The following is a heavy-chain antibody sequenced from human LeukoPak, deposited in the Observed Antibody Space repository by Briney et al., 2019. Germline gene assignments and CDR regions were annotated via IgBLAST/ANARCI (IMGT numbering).Heavy chain of an antibody. V-gene: IGHV1-2*02. CDR2: INPNSGGT. CDR3: ARSAASTIYYYGSSFWFDP. J-gene: IGHJ5*02. Sequence: ASVKVSCKASGYTFTSYYMHWVRQAPGQGLEWMGWINPNSGGTNYAQKFQGRVTMTRDTSISAAYMELSRLRSDDTAVYYCARSAASTIYYYGSSFWFDPWGQGTLVTVSS. D-gene: IGHD3-10*01. CDR1: GYTFTSYY.